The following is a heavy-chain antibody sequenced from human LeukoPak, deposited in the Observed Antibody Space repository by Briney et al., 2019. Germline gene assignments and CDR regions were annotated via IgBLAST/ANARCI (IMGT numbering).Heavy chain of an antibody. D-gene: IGHD3-10*01. CDR1: GGSISSGSYY. CDR3: ARGRWYYGSGSYLDY. J-gene: IGHJ4*02. V-gene: IGHV4-61*02. CDR2: IYTSGST. Sequence: SQTLSLTCTVSGGSISSGSYYWSWIRQPAGKGLEWIGRIYTSGSTNYNPSLKSRVTISVDTSKNQFSLKLSSVTAADTAVYYCARGRWYYGSGSYLDYWGQGTLVTVSS.